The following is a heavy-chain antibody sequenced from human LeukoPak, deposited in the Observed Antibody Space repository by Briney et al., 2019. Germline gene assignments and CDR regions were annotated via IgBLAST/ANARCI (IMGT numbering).Heavy chain of an antibody. CDR2: ISGSGDIT. J-gene: IGHJ4*02. Sequence: PGGSLRLSCAASGLTFSNYAMSWVRQAPGKGLEWVSTISGSGDITYYGDSVKGRFTISRDNSKNTLYLQMNSLRADDTAVYYCAKCPHFDSLSCYYFVNWGQGTLVTVSS. V-gene: IGHV3-23*01. CDR3: AKCPHFDSLSCYYFVN. D-gene: IGHD3-9*01. CDR1: GLTFSNYA.